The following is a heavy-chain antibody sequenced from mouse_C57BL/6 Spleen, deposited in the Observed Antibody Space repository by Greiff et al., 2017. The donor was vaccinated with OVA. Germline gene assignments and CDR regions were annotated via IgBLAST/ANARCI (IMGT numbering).Heavy chain of an antibody. CDR3: ARCNYDCYFDY. D-gene: IGHD2-1*01. V-gene: IGHV1-82*01. Sequence: QVQLQQSGPELVKPGASVKISCKASGYAFSSSWMNWVKQRPGKGLEWIGRIYPGDGDTNYNGKFKGKATLTADKSSSTAYMQLSSLTSEDSAVYFCARCNYDCYFDYWGQGTTLTVSS. J-gene: IGHJ2*01. CDR1: GYAFSSSW. CDR2: IYPGDGDT.